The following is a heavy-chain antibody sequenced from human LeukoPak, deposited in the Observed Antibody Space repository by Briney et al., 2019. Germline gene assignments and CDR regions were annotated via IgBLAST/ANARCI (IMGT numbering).Heavy chain of an antibody. Sequence: PGGSLRLSCAASRSSVTNNYMTWVRQAPGKGLEGVSSISSGSSYIYYADSVKGRFTISRDDAKNSLYLQMNSLRAEDTAVYYCARDGARGATLQWGQGTLVTVSS. D-gene: IGHD1-26*01. CDR2: ISSGSSYI. CDR3: ARDGARGATLQ. V-gene: IGHV3-21*01. J-gene: IGHJ4*02. CDR1: RSSVTNNY.